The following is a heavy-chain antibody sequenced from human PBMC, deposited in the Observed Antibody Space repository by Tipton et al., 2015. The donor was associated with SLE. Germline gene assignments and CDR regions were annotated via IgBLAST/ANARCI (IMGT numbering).Heavy chain of an antibody. D-gene: IGHD2-21*02. V-gene: IGHV3-11*04. CDR3: ARGPALDSTAYYMDV. Sequence: SLRLSCAASGFTVSISSMSWVRQAPGKGLEWVSYISSAGNAIYYADSVRGRFTISRDNAKNSLYLQMSSLRGEDAALYYCARGPALDSTAYYMDVWGKGTTVTVSS. CDR1: GFTVSISS. CDR2: ISSAGNAI. J-gene: IGHJ6*03.